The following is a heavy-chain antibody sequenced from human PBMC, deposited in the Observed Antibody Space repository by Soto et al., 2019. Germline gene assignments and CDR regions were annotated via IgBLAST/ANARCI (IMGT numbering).Heavy chain of an antibody. CDR2: IYHSGST. Sequence: QLQLQESGSGLVKPSQTLSLTCVVSGGSINSGGYSWSWYRQPPGKGLEWIGYIYHSGSTYYNPSLKSRVAISVDRSKNQFSLKLSSVTAADTAVYYCASVPDYWGQGALVTVSS. CDR1: GGSINSGGYS. D-gene: IGHD6-6*01. CDR3: ASVPDY. J-gene: IGHJ4*02. V-gene: IGHV4-30-2*01.